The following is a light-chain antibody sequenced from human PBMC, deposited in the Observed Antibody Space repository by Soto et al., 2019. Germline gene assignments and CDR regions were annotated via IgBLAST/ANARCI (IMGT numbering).Light chain of an antibody. V-gene: IGKV1-33*01. CDR1: HDISNY. Sequence: IQLTQSPSSLSASIGDRVTISCQASHDISNYLNWYQQRPGKAPKLLIYDASTLETGVPSRFRGSGYGTAFTLTITSLQPGDIATYYCQHCHDMPLTFGGGTKVEI. J-gene: IGKJ4*01. CDR2: DAS. CDR3: QHCHDMPLT.